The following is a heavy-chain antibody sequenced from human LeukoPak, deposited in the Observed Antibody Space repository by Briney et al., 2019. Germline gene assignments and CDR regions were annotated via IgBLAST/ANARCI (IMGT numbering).Heavy chain of an antibody. CDR3: ARRIVDTNSNYFDY. CDR1: GFTFSSYG. CDR2: IRYDGSNK. D-gene: IGHD5-12*01. Sequence: PGGSLRLSCAASGFTFSSYGMHWVRQAPGKGLEWVAFIRYDGSNKYYADSVKGRFTISRDNSKNTLYLQMNSLRAEDTAVYYCARRIVDTNSNYFDYWGQGTLVTVSS. V-gene: IGHV3-30*02. J-gene: IGHJ4*02.